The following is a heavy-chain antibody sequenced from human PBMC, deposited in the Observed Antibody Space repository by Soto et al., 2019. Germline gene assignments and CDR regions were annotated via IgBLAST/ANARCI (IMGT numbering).Heavy chain of an antibody. D-gene: IGHD2-15*01. J-gene: IGHJ6*02. CDR1: VASIRSLY. Sequence: QVQLQESGPGLVTPSETLSLTCTISVASIRSLYWSWVRPPPGRGLEWIGDIHYRGSTNYNPSPKSRVTTVVDTSKNQFSLRLSSVTAADTAVYYCARGGWSMDVWGQGTTVTVSS. V-gene: IGHV4-59*11. CDR2: IHYRGST. CDR3: ARGGWSMDV.